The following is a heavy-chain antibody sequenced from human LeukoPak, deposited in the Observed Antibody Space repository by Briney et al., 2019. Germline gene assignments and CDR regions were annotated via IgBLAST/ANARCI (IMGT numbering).Heavy chain of an antibody. V-gene: IGHV4-38-2*01. D-gene: IGHD6-13*01. J-gene: IGHJ3*02. Sequence: PSETLSLTCAVSGYSISSGYYWGWIRQPPGKGLEWIGSIYHSGSTYYNPSLKSRVTISVDTSKNQFSLKLSSVTAADTAVYYCASVIAAAGYDALDIWGQGTMVTVSS. CDR3: ASVIAAAGYDALDI. CDR2: IYHSGST. CDR1: GYSISSGYY.